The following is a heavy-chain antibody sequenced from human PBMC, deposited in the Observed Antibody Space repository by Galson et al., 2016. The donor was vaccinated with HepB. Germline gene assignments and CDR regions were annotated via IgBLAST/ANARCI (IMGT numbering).Heavy chain of an antibody. D-gene: IGHD4-17*01. CDR1: GFTLKDYN. V-gene: IGHV3-21*01. J-gene: IGHJ4*02. CDR3: ARDSGDWDSGYYRSFDY. Sequence: SLRLSCAVSGFTLKDYNINWVRQAPGKGLEWVSYISSSGRDIQYAGTVKGRFTSSRENAKNSLLLQMNSLRVEDTAVYYCARDSGDWDSGYYRSFDYWGQGTLVTVSS. CDR2: ISSSGRDI.